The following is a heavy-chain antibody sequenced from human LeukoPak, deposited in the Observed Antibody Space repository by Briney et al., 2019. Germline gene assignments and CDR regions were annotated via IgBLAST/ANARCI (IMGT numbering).Heavy chain of an antibody. D-gene: IGHD5-18*01. CDR3: ARDRGFSYGIDF. J-gene: IGHJ4*02. CDR1: GFTFSDYW. Sequence: GGSLRLSCAASGFTFSDYWMSWVRQAPGKGLEWVADIQQDGSEKYYEDSVKGRFTISRDNAKKSLFLQVSSLRGEDTAVYYCARDRGFSYGIDFWGQGTLVTVSS. V-gene: IGHV3-7*04. CDR2: IQQDGSEK.